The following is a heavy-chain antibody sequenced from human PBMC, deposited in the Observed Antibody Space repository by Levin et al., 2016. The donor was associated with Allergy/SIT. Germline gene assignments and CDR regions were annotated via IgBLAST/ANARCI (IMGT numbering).Heavy chain of an antibody. V-gene: IGHV1-69*01. CDR3: ARRSGATITVGYYYYYGMDV. CDR2: IIPIFGTA. Sequence: WVRQAPGQGLEWMGGIIPIFGTANYAQKFQGRVTITADESTSTAYMELSSLRSEDTAVYYCARRSGATITVGYYYYYGMDVWGQGTTVTVSS. D-gene: IGHD5-24*01. J-gene: IGHJ6*02.